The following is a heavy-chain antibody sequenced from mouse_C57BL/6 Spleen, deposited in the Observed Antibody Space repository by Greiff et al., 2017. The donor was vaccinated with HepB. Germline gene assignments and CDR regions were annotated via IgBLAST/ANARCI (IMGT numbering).Heavy chain of an antibody. CDR2: ISDGGSYT. D-gene: IGHD2-4*01. CDR3: ASIYDYDGYYFDY. CDR1: GFTFSSYA. V-gene: IGHV5-4*01. Sequence: VQLKESGGGLVKPGGSLKLSCAASGFTFSSYAMSWVRQTPEKRLEWVATISDGGSYTYYPDNVKGRFTISRDNAKNNLYLQMSHLKSEDTAMYYCASIYDYDGYYFDYWGQGTTLTVSS. J-gene: IGHJ2*01.